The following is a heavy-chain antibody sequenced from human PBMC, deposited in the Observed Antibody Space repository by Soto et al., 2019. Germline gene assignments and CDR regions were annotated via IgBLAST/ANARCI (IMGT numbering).Heavy chain of an antibody. J-gene: IGHJ5*02. D-gene: IGHD6-19*01. Sequence: QVQLVQSGAEVKKPGSSVKVSCKASGGTFSSYTITWVRQAPGQGLEWLGRIIPILGIPNYAQKFQGRVTMTADKSTSTVYMELSSLRSEDTAVYYCAPLGAVAGTVRFDPWGQGTLVTVSS. CDR2: IIPILGIP. CDR3: APLGAVAGTVRFDP. V-gene: IGHV1-69*02. CDR1: GGTFSSYT.